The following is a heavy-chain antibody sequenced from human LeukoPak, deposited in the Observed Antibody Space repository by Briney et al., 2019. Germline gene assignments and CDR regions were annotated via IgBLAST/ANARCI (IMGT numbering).Heavy chain of an antibody. CDR3: ARDGPEYSSGWYVDY. CDR1: GYTFTSYG. Sequence: ASVKVSCKASGYTFTSYGISWVRQAPGQGLEWMGWISAYNGNTNYAQKLQGRVTMTTDTSTSTAYMELRSLRSEDTAVYYCARDGPEYSSGWYVDYWGQGTLVTVSS. V-gene: IGHV1-18*01. J-gene: IGHJ4*02. D-gene: IGHD6-19*01. CDR2: ISAYNGNT.